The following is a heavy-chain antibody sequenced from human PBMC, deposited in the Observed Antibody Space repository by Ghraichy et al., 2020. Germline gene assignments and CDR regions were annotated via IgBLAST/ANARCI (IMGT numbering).Heavy chain of an antibody. CDR3: ARGPYYDFWSGYYFFDY. D-gene: IGHD3-3*01. Sequence: ASVKVSCKASGYTFTSYGISWVRQAPGQGLEWMGWISAYNGNTNYAQKLQGRVTMTTDTSTSTAYMELRSLRSDDTAVYYCARGPYYDFWSGYYFFDYWGQGTLVTVSS. V-gene: IGHV1-18*04. CDR1: GYTFTSYG. CDR2: ISAYNGNT. J-gene: IGHJ4*02.